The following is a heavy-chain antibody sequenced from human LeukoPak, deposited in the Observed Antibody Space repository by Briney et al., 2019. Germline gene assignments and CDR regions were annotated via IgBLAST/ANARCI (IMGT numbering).Heavy chain of an antibody. CDR1: GYTFTNYY. V-gene: IGHV1-46*01. CDR3: ASFSGYDSPRFDY. D-gene: IGHD5-12*01. Sequence: ASVKVSCKASGYTFTNYYMHWVRQAPGQGLEWMGIINARGGSASYPQKFQGRVTMTEDTSTDTAYMELSSLRSEDTAVYYCASFSGYDSPRFDYWGQGTLVTVSS. J-gene: IGHJ4*02. CDR2: INARGGSA.